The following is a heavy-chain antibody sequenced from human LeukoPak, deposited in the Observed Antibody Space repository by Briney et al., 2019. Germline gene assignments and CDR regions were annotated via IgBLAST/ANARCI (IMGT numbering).Heavy chain of an antibody. CDR3: AKNGGPHGMDV. D-gene: IGHD3-16*01. CDR1: GFTFSTYW. V-gene: IGHV3-74*01. CDR2: INPDGSRT. J-gene: IGHJ6*02. Sequence: GGSLRLSCAASGFTFSTYWVHWVRQAPGKGLVWVSRINPDGSRTDYADSVKGRFTISRDDAKNSLHLQMNSLRVEDTAVYYCAKNGGPHGMDVWGQGTTVTVSS.